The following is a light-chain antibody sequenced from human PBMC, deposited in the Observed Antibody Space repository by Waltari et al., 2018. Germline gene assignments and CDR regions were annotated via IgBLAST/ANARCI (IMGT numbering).Light chain of an antibody. Sequence: DIVMTQSPATLSVSPGAIATLSCRASQSVGRNVAWYQQKPGQAPRLLIFGASTGATGVSAKFSGGGSGTEFTLTISSLQSEDIAVYYCQQYYNWPPYTFGQGTKVEIK. CDR1: QSVGRN. CDR2: GAS. J-gene: IGKJ2*01. CDR3: QQYYNWPPYT. V-gene: IGKV3-15*01.